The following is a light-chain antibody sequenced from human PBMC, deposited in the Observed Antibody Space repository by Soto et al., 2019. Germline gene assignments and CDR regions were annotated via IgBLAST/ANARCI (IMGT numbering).Light chain of an antibody. CDR1: AGAVTSAYY. J-gene: IGLJ2*01. Sequence: QAVVTQEPSLTVSPGGTVTLTCASSAGAVTSAYYTNWLQQKPGQAPRALIYSTSEKHSWTPARFSGSLLGGKAALTLSAAQPDDEADYYCLLYYGGAQVLFGGGTQLTVL. CDR3: LLYYGGAQVL. V-gene: IGLV7-43*01. CDR2: STS.